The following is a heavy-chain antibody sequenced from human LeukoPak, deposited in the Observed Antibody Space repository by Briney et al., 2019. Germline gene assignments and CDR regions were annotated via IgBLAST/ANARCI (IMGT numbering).Heavy chain of an antibody. CDR2: MNPNSGNT. CDR1: GYTFTCYD. CDR3: ARFSYDYVCGSYRRFDY. J-gene: IGHJ4*02. V-gene: IGHV1-8*01. Sequence: ASVKVSCKASGYTFTCYDLYWVRQAPGQGQEWMGWMNPNSGNTRYAQKFQGRVTITRNSSISTAYMELSSLRSEDTAVYYCARFSYDYVCGSYRRFDYWGQGTLVTVSS. D-gene: IGHD3-16*02.